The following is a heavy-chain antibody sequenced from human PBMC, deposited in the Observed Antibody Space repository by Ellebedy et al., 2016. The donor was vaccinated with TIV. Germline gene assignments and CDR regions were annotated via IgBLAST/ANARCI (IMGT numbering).Heavy chain of an antibody. CDR1: GYTFTSYG. V-gene: IGHV1-18*04. J-gene: IGHJ4*02. D-gene: IGHD3-9*01. CDR3: ARDRSIILTGYDPDY. Sequence: AASVKVSCKASGYTFTSYGLSWVRQAPGQGLALMGWISSYNGNTNYAQNLQGRVTMTTDTSTTTAYMELRGLRSDDTAVYYCARDRSIILTGYDPDYWGQGTLVTVSS. CDR2: ISSYNGNT.